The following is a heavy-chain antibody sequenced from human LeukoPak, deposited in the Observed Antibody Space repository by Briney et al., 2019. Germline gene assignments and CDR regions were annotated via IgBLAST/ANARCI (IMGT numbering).Heavy chain of an antibody. CDR1: GFTFDDYA. D-gene: IGHD3-16*01. CDR2: ISGSGGST. CDR3: AKSGGTDWAYDAFDI. J-gene: IGHJ3*02. V-gene: IGHV3-23*01. Sequence: PGGSLRLSCAASGFTFDDYAMHWVRQAPGKGLEWVSAISGSGGSTYYADSVKGRFTISRDNSKNTLYLQMNSLRAEDTAVYYCAKSGGTDWAYDAFDIWGQGTMVTVSS.